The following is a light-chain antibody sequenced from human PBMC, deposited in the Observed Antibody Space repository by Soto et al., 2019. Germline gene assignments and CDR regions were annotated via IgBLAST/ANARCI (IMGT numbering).Light chain of an antibody. Sequence: QSVLTQPPSVSGAPGQRVTISCTGSSSNIGAGYDVHWYQQLLGTAPELLIYGNNNRPSGVPDRFSGSKSGTSASLAITGLQAEDEADYYCQSYDSRLSGWVFGGGTKLTVL. CDR2: GNN. CDR1: SSNIGAGYD. CDR3: QSYDSRLSGWV. V-gene: IGLV1-40*01. J-gene: IGLJ3*02.